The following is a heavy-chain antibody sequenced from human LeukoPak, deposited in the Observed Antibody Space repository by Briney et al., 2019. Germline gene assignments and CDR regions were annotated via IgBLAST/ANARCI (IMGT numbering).Heavy chain of an antibody. J-gene: IGHJ3*02. Sequence: SEPLSLTCIVFGGSISGNYWSWIRQPAGKGLEWIGRIYTSGSTHYNPSLKSRVTMSVDTSKNQFSLKLSSVTAADTAVYYCARSDDYGDYVGLDAFDIWGQGTMVTVSS. V-gene: IGHV4-4*07. CDR2: IYTSGST. CDR1: GGSISGNY. CDR3: ARSDDYGDYVGLDAFDI. D-gene: IGHD4-17*01.